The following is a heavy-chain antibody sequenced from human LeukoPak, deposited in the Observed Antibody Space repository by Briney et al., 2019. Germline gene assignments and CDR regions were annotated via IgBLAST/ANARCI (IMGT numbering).Heavy chain of an antibody. D-gene: IGHD2-2*01. Sequence: PSETLSLTCGVSGDSFNSYYWSRIRQSPGKGLEWVAEINHRGDTSYNPSLKSRVTISIDTSKRQFSLRVRSVTAADTAVYYCARWPMDCSRTTCYVPSGIDSWGQGTLVTVSS. CDR2: INHRGDT. CDR1: GDSFNSYY. V-gene: IGHV4-34*01. J-gene: IGHJ4*02. CDR3: ARWPMDCSRTTCYVPSGIDS.